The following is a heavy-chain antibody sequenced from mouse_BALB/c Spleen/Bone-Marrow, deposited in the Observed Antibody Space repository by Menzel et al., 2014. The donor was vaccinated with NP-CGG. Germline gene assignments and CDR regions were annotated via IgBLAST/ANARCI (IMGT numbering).Heavy chain of an antibody. V-gene: IGHV1-14*01. D-gene: IGHD2-4*01. CDR1: GYTFTSYV. CDR3: ARSMIGNYFDC. J-gene: IGHJ2*01. Sequence: VQLQQSGPELVKPGASVKMSCKASGYTFTSYVMHWVKQKSGRGLEWIGYINPYNDGTKYNEKFKGKATLTSDKSSSTAYMELSSLTSEDSAVYYCARSMIGNYFDCWGQGTTLTVSS. CDR2: INPYNDGT.